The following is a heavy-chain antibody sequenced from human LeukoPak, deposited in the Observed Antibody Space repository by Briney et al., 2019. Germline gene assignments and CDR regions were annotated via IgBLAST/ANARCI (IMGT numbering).Heavy chain of an antibody. Sequence: GGSLRLSCAASGFTFNNYGMHWVRQAPGKGLEWVAVISYDGRNIHYPDSVKGRFTISRDISTDTLWLQMDSLRTEDTAVYYCARGSQINFPRYDYVWGSYRAPFDYWGQGTLVTVSS. D-gene: IGHD3-16*02. CDR2: ISYDGRNI. CDR1: GFTFNNYG. V-gene: IGHV3-30*03. J-gene: IGHJ4*02. CDR3: ARGSQINFPRYDYVWGSYRAPFDY.